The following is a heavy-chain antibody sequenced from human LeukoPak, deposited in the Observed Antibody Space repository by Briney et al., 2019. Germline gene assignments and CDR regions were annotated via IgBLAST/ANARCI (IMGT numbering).Heavy chain of an antibody. J-gene: IGHJ4*02. CDR1: GYIFNTYW. CDR2: VSPADSDT. D-gene: IGHD2-2*01. CDR3: ARTEGTPYQLGY. V-gene: IGHV5-51*01. Sequence: GESLKTSCEGSGYIFNTYWIGWVRQMPGKGLEWIGSVSPADSDTTYYPSFQGQVTISADDSISTAYLQWSSLRASDTAMYYCARTEGTPYQLGYWGQGTLVTVSS.